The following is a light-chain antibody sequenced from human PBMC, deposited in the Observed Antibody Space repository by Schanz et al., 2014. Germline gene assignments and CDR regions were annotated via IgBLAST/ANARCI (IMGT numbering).Light chain of an antibody. CDR1: QSVSRT. V-gene: IGKV3-15*01. J-gene: IGKJ1*01. CDR2: GVS. CDR3: QQYYNWPRT. Sequence: EIVMTQSPATLSVSPGERATLACRASQSVSRTLAWYQHKPGQAPRLLISGVSNRATGVPARFSGSGSETEFNITINSLQSEDSAVYYCQQYYNWPRTFGQGTKVEIK.